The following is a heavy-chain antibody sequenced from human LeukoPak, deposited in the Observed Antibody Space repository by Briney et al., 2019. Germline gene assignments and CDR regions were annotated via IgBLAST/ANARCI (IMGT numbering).Heavy chain of an antibody. J-gene: IGHJ6*03. Sequence: SVKVSCKASGGTLSGYAISWVRQAPGQGLEWMGGIIPIYGTPHSAQRFQGRVTITTDESTSTAFMDLSSLRSEDTAVYYCARGKLGYYYYHMDAWGKGTTVTVSS. CDR3: ARGKLGYYYYHMDA. CDR2: IIPIYGTP. CDR1: GGTLSGYA. D-gene: IGHD3-3*02. V-gene: IGHV1-69*05.